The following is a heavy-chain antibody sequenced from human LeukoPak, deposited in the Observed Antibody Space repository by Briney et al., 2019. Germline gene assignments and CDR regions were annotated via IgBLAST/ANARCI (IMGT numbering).Heavy chain of an antibody. Sequence: PGGSLRLSCAASGFTVSSNYMSWVRQAPGKGLEWASVIYSGGSTYYADSVKGRFTISRDNSKNTLYLQMNSLRAEDTAVYYCASRDPSYYYYYGMDVWGQGTTVTASS. J-gene: IGHJ6*02. CDR2: IYSGGST. V-gene: IGHV3-66*01. D-gene: IGHD5-24*01. CDR3: ASRDPSYYYYYGMDV. CDR1: GFTVSSNY.